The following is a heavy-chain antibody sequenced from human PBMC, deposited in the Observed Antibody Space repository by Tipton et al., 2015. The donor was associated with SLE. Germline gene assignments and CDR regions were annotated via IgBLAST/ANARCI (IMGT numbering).Heavy chain of an antibody. V-gene: IGHV3-74*01. CDR2: INSDGSTT. CDR1: GFTSSDHF. CDR3: AQGGHIDY. D-gene: IGHD1-26*01. Sequence: SLRLSCVASGFTSSDHFMHWVRQAPGKGLEWVALINSDGSTTNYADSVKGRFTISRDNARNSLYLQINSLRAEDTAMYYCAQGGHIDYCGQGTLVTVSS. J-gene: IGHJ4*02.